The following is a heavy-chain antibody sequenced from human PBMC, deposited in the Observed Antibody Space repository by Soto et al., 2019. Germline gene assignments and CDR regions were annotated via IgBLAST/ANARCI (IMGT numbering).Heavy chain of an antibody. CDR2: INHSGST. J-gene: IGHJ6*03. CDR1: GGSFCGYY. Sequence: SETLSLTCAVYGGSFCGYYWSWIRQPPGKGLEWIGEINHSGSTNYNPSLKSRVTISVDTSKNQFSLKLSSVTAADTAVYYCARGGLRYYYYYMDVWGKGTTVTVSS. D-gene: IGHD2-15*01. V-gene: IGHV4-34*01. CDR3: ARGGLRYYYYYMDV.